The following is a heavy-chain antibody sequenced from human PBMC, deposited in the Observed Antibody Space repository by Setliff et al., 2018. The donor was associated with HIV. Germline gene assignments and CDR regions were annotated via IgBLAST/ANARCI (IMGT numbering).Heavy chain of an antibody. CDR3: ARVSYTGSSYIDY. CDR1: DDSIRSSH. V-gene: IGHV4-4*07. D-gene: IGHD6-6*01. CDR2: VYTSGSA. Sequence: SETLSLTCTVSDDSIRSSHWNWIRQPAGRGLEWIGHVYTSGSASYNPPLKSRVTISIDTSKNQFSLQLSSVTAADTAVYYCARVSYTGSSYIDYWGQGTLVTVSS. J-gene: IGHJ4*02.